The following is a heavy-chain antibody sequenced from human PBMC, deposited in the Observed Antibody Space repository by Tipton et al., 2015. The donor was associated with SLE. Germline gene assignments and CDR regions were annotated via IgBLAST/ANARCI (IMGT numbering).Heavy chain of an antibody. D-gene: IGHD3-9*01. Sequence: LSLTCTVSGGSISSHYWSWIRQPPGKGLVWVSRLNSDGSYTSYADSVKGRFTISRDNAKNTLYLQMNSLRAEDTAVYYCARALGMGYWGQGTLVTVSS. CDR1: GGSISSHY. J-gene: IGHJ4*02. CDR2: LNSDGSYT. V-gene: IGHV3-74*01. CDR3: ARALGMGY.